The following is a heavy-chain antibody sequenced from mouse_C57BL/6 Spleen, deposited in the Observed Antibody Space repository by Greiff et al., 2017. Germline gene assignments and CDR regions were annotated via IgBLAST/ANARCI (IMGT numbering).Heavy chain of an antibody. D-gene: IGHD1-1*02. CDR3: ARHGLWSFAY. Sequence: VQLQQPGAELVRPGTSVKLSCKASGYTFTSYWMHWVKQRPGQGLEWIGVIDPSDSYTNYNQKFKGKATLTVDTSSSTAYMQLSSLTSEDSAVYYCARHGLWSFAYWGQGTLVTVSA. J-gene: IGHJ3*01. CDR2: IDPSDSYT. CDR1: GYTFTSYW. V-gene: IGHV1-59*01.